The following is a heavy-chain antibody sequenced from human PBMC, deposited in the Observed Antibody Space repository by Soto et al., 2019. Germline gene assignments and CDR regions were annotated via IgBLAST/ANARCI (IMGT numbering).Heavy chain of an antibody. CDR3: ARERFVAVAGTDLRQDY. J-gene: IGHJ4*02. D-gene: IGHD6-19*01. CDR1: GGSCSGYY. Sequence: QVQLQQWGAGLLKPSETLSLTCAVYGGSCSGYYWSWIRQPPGKELEWIGEINHSGSTNYNPSLNSRVTISVDTSKNQFSLKLSSVTAADTAVYYCARERFVAVAGTDLRQDYWGQGTLVTVSS. CDR2: INHSGST. V-gene: IGHV4-34*01.